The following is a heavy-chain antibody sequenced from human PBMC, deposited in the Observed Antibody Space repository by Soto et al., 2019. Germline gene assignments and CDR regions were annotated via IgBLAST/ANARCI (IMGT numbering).Heavy chain of an antibody. V-gene: IGHV1-18*01. J-gene: IGHJ6*03. CDR2: ISAYNGNT. CDR1: GYTFTSYG. CDR3: ARDLDYGSGSYYQNYYYYYMDV. D-gene: IGHD3-10*01. Sequence: ASVKVSCKASGYTFTSYGISWVRQAPGQGLEWMGWISAYNGNTNYAQKLQGRVTMNTDTSTSTAYMELRSLRSDDAAVYYCARDLDYGSGSYYQNYYYYYMDVWGKGTTVTVSS.